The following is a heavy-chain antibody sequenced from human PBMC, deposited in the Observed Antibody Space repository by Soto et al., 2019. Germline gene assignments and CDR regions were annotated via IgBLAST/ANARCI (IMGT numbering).Heavy chain of an antibody. CDR1: GGSISSGDYY. J-gene: IGHJ5*02. CDR3: ATRLEAAGRFVFRARFDP. CDR2: IYYSGST. V-gene: IGHV4-30-4*01. D-gene: IGHD6-13*01. Sequence: QVQLQESGPGLVKPSQTLSLTCTVSGGSISSGDYYWSWIRQPPWKGLEWIGYIYYSGSTYYNPSLKIRISIAVDTPKNQFSLKLISVTAADTAVYYCATRLEAAGRFVFRARFDPWGQGTLVTVSS.